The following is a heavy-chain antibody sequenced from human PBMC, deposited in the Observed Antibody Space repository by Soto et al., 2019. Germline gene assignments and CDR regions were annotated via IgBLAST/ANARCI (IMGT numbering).Heavy chain of an antibody. Sequence: GASVKVSCKASGYTFTSYGISWVRQAPGQGLECMGWISGYNGDTDYAQKLQDRVTMTIDTSTSTAYMELRSLRIDDTAVYYCARGTSHYYGMDVWRQGTTVTVSS. J-gene: IGHJ6*02. V-gene: IGHV1-18*01. CDR1: GYTFTSYG. CDR3: ARGTSHYYGMDV. CDR2: ISGYNGDT.